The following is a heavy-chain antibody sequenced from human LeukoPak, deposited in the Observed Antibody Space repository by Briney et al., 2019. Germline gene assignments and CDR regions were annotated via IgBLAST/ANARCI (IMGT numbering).Heavy chain of an antibody. CDR1: GFTFSSYG. Sequence: PGGSLRLSCAASGFTFSSYGINWVRQAPGKGLEWISYISVSGSTIHYADSVKGRFTISRDNTKNSLYLQMNSLRAEDTAVYYCARVQTTVTTLDYWGQGTLVTVSS. CDR3: ARVQTTVTTLDY. V-gene: IGHV3-48*03. D-gene: IGHD4-17*01. J-gene: IGHJ4*02. CDR2: ISVSGSTI.